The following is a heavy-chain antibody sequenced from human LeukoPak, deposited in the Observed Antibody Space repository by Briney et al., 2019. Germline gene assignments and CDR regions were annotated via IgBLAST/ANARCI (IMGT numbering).Heavy chain of an antibody. Sequence: GGSLRLSCAASGFTFSSYGMHWVRQAPGKGLEWVAVISYDGSNKYYADSVKGPFTISRDNSMNTLYLQMNSLSAEDTAVYYCAKDLVYLGYCSSTSCYAYAIDIWGQGTMVTVSS. CDR3: AKDLVYLGYCSSTSCYAYAIDI. V-gene: IGHV3-30*18. CDR1: GFTFSSYG. J-gene: IGHJ3*02. D-gene: IGHD2-2*01. CDR2: ISYDGSNK.